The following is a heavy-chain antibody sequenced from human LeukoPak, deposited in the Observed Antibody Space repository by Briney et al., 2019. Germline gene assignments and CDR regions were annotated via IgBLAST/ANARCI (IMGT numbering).Heavy chain of an antibody. Sequence: ASVKVSCKASGYTFTNYYIHWVRQAPGQGLEWMGIINPSGGSTNYVQKFQGRVTMTRDTSTSTVYMELSSLRSEDTAVYYCPRVDIYGDPTYFDYWGQGTLVIVSS. D-gene: IGHD4-17*01. CDR3: PRVDIYGDPTYFDY. CDR1: GYTFTNYY. J-gene: IGHJ4*02. CDR2: INPSGGST. V-gene: IGHV1-46*03.